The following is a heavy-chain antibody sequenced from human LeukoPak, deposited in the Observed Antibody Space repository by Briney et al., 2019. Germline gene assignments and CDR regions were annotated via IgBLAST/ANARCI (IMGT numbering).Heavy chain of an antibody. J-gene: IGHJ6*03. CDR2: LSNIDGST. V-gene: IGHV3-23*01. CDR1: GFTFSTYG. Sequence: PGGSLRLSCAASGFTFSTYGMTWVRQAPGMRLEWVATLSNIDGSTYYADSVKGRFVISRDLSKNMMYLQMNTLRAEDTAVYYCAKNIVANQFYYYYMDVWGKGTTVTVSS. D-gene: IGHD5-12*01. CDR3: AKNIVANQFYYYYMDV.